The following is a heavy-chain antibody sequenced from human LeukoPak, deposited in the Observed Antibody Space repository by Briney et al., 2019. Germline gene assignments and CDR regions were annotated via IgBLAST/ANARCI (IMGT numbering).Heavy chain of an antibody. CDR1: GFTFSSYA. CDR2: ISGSGGST. CDR3: AKPDPTTTVVTPFGYFDL. V-gene: IGHV3-23*01. D-gene: IGHD4-23*01. J-gene: IGHJ2*01. Sequence: GGSLRLSCAAAGFTFSSYAMSWVRQAPGKGLEWVSAISGSGGSTYYADSGKGRFSISRDNSKNTLYLPTHRLRTEEKAVYSCAKPDPTTTVVTPFGYFDLWGRGTLVTVSS.